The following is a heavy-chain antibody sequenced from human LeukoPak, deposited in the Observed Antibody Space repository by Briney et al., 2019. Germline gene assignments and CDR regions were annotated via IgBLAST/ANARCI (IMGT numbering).Heavy chain of an antibody. CDR3: AKDYSSSF. J-gene: IGHJ4*02. CDR2: ISGSGDTT. Sequence: GESLRLSCKVSSFTFSTFAMSWVRQAPGKGLEWVAGISGSGDTTYYAESVKGRFTISRDNSRTTLYLQMNRLRAEDTAIYYCAKDYSSSFWGQGTLVTVSS. V-gene: IGHV3-23*01. D-gene: IGHD6-6*01. CDR1: SFTFSTFA.